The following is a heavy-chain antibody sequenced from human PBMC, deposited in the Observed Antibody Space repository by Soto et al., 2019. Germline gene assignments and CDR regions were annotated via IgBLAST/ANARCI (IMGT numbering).Heavy chain of an antibody. CDR3: ARDDALRFSGV. CDR1: GFTFSSYW. J-gene: IGHJ6*04. D-gene: IGHD3-3*01. CDR2: IKQDGSEK. Sequence: QLVESGGGLVQPGGSLRLSCAASGFTFSSYWMSWVRQAPGKGLEWVANIKQDGSEKYYVDSVKGRFTISRDNAKNSLYLQMDSLRAEDTAVYYCARDDALRFSGVWGKGTTVTVSS. V-gene: IGHV3-7*01.